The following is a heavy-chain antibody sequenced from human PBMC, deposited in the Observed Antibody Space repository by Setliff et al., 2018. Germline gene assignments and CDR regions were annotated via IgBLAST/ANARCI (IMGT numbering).Heavy chain of an antibody. J-gene: IGHJ6*02. CDR3: ARGAQSHTYYYYYGMDV. Sequence: SESLSLTCAVYGGSFSGYYWSWIRQPPGKGLEWIGSIYYSGSTYYNPSLKSRVTISVDTSKNQFSLKLSSVTAADTAVYYCARGAQSHTYYYYYGMDVWGQGTTVTVSS. CDR2: IYYSGST. D-gene: IGHD6-19*01. CDR1: GGSFSGYY. V-gene: IGHV4-34*01.